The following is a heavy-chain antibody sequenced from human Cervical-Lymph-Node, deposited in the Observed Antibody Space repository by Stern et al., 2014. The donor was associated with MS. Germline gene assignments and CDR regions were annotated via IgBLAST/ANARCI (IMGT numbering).Heavy chain of an antibody. CDR2: INSDGSR. CDR3: ARGVVSVSTLGDYYYGMDV. D-gene: IGHD2-2*01. V-gene: IGHV3-74*03. Sequence: VQLVESGGGLVQPGGSLRLSCAGFNFRSYWMHWVRQAPGTGLVWVACINSDGSRMYADSVKGRFTISRDNAKNTMYLQMSSLRVEDTAVYYCARGVVSVSTLGDYYYGMDVWGQGTTVTVSS. J-gene: IGHJ6*01. CDR1: FNFRSYW.